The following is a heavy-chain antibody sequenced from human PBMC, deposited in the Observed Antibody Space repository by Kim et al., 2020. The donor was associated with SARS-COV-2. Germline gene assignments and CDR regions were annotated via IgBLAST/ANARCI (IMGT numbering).Heavy chain of an antibody. CDR2: TRNKAKSYTT. D-gene: IGHD2-21*02. CDR3: TRVPNRRLNYYYGMDV. CDR1: GFTFSDYY. Sequence: GGSLRLSCAASGFTFSDYYMDWVRQAPGKGLEWVGRTRNKAKSYTTQYAASVRGRFTISRDDSKNSLYLQMNSLQSEDTAVYYCTRVPNRRLNYYYGMDVWGQGTTVTVSS. V-gene: IGHV3-72*01. J-gene: IGHJ6*02.